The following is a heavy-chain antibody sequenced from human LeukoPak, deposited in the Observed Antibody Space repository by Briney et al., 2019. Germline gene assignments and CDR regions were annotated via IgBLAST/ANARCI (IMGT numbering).Heavy chain of an antibody. CDR1: GVTLSPYG. J-gene: IGHJ4*02. D-gene: IGHD2-2*01. Sequence: GGSPRLSCAASGVTLSPYGMHWVRQAPGKGLEWVAVISYEGGTQHYADSVKGRFTISRDNSKNTLYLQMNSLRAEDTAVYYCAKGGYCSSTSCYLIDYWGQGTLVTVSS. CDR3: AKGGYCSSTSCYLIDY. CDR2: ISYEGGTQ. V-gene: IGHV3-30*18.